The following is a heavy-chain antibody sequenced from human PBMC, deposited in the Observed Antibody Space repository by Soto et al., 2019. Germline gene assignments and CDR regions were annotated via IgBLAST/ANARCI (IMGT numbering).Heavy chain of an antibody. CDR2: ISAYNGNT. D-gene: IGHD5-12*01. CDR1: GYTFTSYG. CDR3: ARLFSGYDNNWFDP. Sequence: ASVKVSCKASGYTFTSYGISWVRQAPGQGLEWMGWISAYNGNTNYAQKLQGRVTMTTDTSTSTAYMELRSLRSDDTAVYYCARLFSGYDNNWFDPWGQGTLVTVSS. J-gene: IGHJ5*02. V-gene: IGHV1-18*04.